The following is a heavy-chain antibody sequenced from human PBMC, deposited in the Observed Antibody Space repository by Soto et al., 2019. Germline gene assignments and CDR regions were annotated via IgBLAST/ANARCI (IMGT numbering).Heavy chain of an antibody. CDR2: MYHSGST. V-gene: IGHV4-30-2*01. CDR1: GGSISSGGYS. Sequence: PSETLSLTCAVSGGSISSGGYSWSWIRQPPGKGLEWIGYMYHSGSTYYNPSLKSRVTISIDRSKNQSSLKLSSVTAADTAVYYCARGPDDWGQGILVTVSS. CDR3: ARGPDD. J-gene: IGHJ4*02.